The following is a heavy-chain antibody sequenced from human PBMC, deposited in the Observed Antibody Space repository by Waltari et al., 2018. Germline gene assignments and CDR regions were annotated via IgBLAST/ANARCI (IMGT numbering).Heavy chain of an antibody. V-gene: IGHV4-59*11. CDR3: AREGSLYSSTGGWIGP. CDR2: INQITGDT. CDR1: NGSLNNHY. J-gene: IGHJ5*01. D-gene: IGHD2-2*01. Sequence: QVHLQESGPGLVKPSDTLSLTCTVPNGSLNNHYWIWIRQPPGKRMEWIGWINQITGDTNYNPSLESRVIISSDISKNQFSLKLTSVTAADTAIYYCAREGSLYSSTGGWIGPWGQGMLVTVSS.